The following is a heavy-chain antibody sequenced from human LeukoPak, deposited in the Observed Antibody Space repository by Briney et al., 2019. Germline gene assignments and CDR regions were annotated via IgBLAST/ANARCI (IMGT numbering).Heavy chain of an antibody. CDR3: AREEVRRAVAGYFDN. Sequence: ASVKVSCKASGYTFTSYGISWVRQAPGQGLECMGWISGYNGNTNYAQKLQGRVTMTKDTSTSTVYMELRSLRSDDTAVYYCAREEVRRAVAGYFDNWGQGTLVTVSS. V-gene: IGHV1-18*01. CDR1: GYTFTSYG. J-gene: IGHJ4*02. CDR2: ISGYNGNT. D-gene: IGHD6-19*01.